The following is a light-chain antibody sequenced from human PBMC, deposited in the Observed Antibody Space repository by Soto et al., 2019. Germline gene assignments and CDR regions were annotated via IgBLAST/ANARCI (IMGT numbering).Light chain of an antibody. CDR1: QSVSSY. Sequence: EILLTQSPAALSLSPGERATLSCRASQSVSSYLAWYQQKPGQAPRLLIYDASNRATGIPARFSGSGSGTDFTLTISSLEPEDFAVYYCQQRSNWRSITFGQGTRLEIK. J-gene: IGKJ5*01. CDR2: DAS. CDR3: QQRSNWRSIT. V-gene: IGKV3-11*01.